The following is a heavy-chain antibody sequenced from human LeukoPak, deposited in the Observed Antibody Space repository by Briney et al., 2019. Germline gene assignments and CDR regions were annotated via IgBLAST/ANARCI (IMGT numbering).Heavy chain of an antibody. Sequence: GESLKISCKGSGYSFTSYWIGWVRQMPGKGLEWMGIIYPGDSDTRYSPSFQGQVTISADKSISTAYLQWSSLKASDTAMYYCARSVVVAAKYYYYMDVWGKGTTVTVSS. J-gene: IGHJ6*03. V-gene: IGHV5-51*01. CDR1: GYSFTSYW. D-gene: IGHD2-15*01. CDR2: IYPGDSDT. CDR3: ARSVVVAAKYYYYMDV.